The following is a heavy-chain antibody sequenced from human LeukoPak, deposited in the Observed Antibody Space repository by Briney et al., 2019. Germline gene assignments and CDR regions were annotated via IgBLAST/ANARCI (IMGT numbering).Heavy chain of an antibody. J-gene: IGHJ4*02. CDR2: ISSSSSYI. CDR1: GFTFSSYS. D-gene: IGHD2-15*01. V-gene: IGHV3-21*01. Sequence: GGSLRLPCAASGFTFSSYSMNWVRQAPGKGLEWVSSISSSSSYIYYADSVKGRFTISRDNAKNSLYLQMNSLRAEDTAVYYCASTFPYCGGGSCALGGQGTLVTVSS. CDR3: ASTFPYCGGGSCAL.